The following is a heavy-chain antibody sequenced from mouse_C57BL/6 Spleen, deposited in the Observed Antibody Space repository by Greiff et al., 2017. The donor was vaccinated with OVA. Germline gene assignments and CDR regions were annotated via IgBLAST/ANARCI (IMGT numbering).Heavy chain of an antibody. V-gene: IGHV1-59*01. CDR1: GYTFTSYW. CDR3: AEERSGYSSRRDFDY. Sequence: QVQLQQSGAELVRPGTSVKLSCKASGYTFTSYWMHWVKQRPGQGLEWIGVIDPSASYTNYNQKFKGKATLTVDTSSSTAYMQLSSLTSADSAVYYCAEERSGYSSRRDFDYWGKGTTLTVSS. J-gene: IGHJ2*01. D-gene: IGHD1-1*01. CDR2: IDPSASYT.